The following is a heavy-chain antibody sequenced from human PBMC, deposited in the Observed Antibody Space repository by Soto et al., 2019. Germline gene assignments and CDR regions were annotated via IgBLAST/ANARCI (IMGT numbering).Heavy chain of an antibody. CDR2: ISYDGSNK. CDR3: ARDGYDSSGYADY. V-gene: IGHV3-30-3*01. CDR1: GFTFSSYA. D-gene: IGHD3-22*01. J-gene: IGHJ4*02. Sequence: QVQLVESGGGVVKPGRSLRLSCAASGFTFSSYAMHWVRQAPGKGLEWVAVISYDGSNKYYADSVKGRFTISRDNSKNTLYLQMNSLRAEDTAVYYCARDGYDSSGYADYWGQGTLVTVSS.